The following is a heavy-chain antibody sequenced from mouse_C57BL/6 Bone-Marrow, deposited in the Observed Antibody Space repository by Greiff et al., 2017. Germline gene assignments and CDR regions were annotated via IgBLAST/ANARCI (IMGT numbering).Heavy chain of an antibody. CDR2: ISDGGSYT. V-gene: IGHV5-4*01. D-gene: IGHD2-3*01. CDR1: GFTFSSYA. Sequence: EVKLMESGGGLVKPGGSLKLSCAASGFTFSSYAMSWVRQTPEKRLEWVATISDGGSYTYYPDNVKGRFTISRDNAKNNLYLQMSHLKSEDTAMYYCARDDGYYGDYAMDYWGQGTSVTVSS. CDR3: ARDDGYYGDYAMDY. J-gene: IGHJ4*01.